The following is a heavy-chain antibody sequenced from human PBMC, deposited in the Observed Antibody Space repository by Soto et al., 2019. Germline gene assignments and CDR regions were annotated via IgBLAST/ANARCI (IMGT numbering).Heavy chain of an antibody. CDR2: IYYSGST. Sequence: QVQLQESGPGLVKPSQTLSLTCTVSGGSSSSGGYYWSWIRQHPGKGLEWIGYIYYSGSTYYNPSLKSRVTISVDTSKNQFSLKLSSVTAADTAVYYCVAREDYSSSPQNYYYYMDVWGKGTTVTVSS. V-gene: IGHV4-31*03. J-gene: IGHJ6*03. CDR1: GGSSSSGGYY. D-gene: IGHD6-6*01. CDR3: VAREDYSSSPQNYYYYMDV.